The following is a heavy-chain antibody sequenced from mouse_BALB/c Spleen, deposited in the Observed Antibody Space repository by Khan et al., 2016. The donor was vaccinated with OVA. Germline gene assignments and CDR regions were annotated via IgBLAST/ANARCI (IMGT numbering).Heavy chain of an antibody. Sequence: VQLQQSGPGLVKPSQSLSLTCTVTGYSIASDYAWNWIRQFPGNKLEWMGYISYSGSTTYNPSLKSRTSITRDTSKNQFFLQLNSVTAEDTATFYCATLTARGFDYWGQGTTLTVSS. D-gene: IGHD3-1*01. V-gene: IGHV3-2*02. CDR3: ATLTARGFDY. CDR1: GYSIASDYA. J-gene: IGHJ2*01. CDR2: ISYSGST.